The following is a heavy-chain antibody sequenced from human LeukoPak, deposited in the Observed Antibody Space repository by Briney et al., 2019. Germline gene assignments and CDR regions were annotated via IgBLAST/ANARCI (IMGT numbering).Heavy chain of an antibody. CDR3: ARDSDYVGYCSGGSCYYYGMDV. J-gene: IGHJ6*02. D-gene: IGHD2-15*01. Sequence: GASVKVSCKASGYTFTGYYMHWVRQAPGQGLEWMGWINPNSGGTNYAQKFQGRVTMTRDTSISTAYMELSSLRSEDTAVYYCARDSDYVGYCSGGSCYYYGMDVWGQGTTVTVSS. CDR1: GYTFTGYY. CDR2: INPNSGGT. V-gene: IGHV1-2*02.